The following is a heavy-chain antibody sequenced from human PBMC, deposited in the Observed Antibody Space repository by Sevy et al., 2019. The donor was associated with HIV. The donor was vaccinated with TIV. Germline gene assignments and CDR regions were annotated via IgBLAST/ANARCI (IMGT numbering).Heavy chain of an antibody. V-gene: IGHV4-34*01. D-gene: IGHD6-25*01. CDR2: INHSGST. J-gene: IGHJ3*02. CDR3: TLRYNGYSSVRMLEDAFNI. CDR1: GGSFSGYY. Sequence: SETLSLTCAVYGGSFSGYYWSWIRQPPGKGLEWIGEINHSGSTNYNPSLKSRVTISVDTSKNQFSLKLSSVTAADTAVYYCTLRYNGYSSVRMLEDAFNIWGQGTMVTVSS.